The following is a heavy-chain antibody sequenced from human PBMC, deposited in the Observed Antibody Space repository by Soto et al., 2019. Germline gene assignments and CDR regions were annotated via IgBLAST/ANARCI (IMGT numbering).Heavy chain of an antibody. V-gene: IGHV1-3*01. Sequence: ASVKVSCKASGYTFTSYAMHWVRQAPGQRLEWMGWINAGNGNTKYSQKFQGRVTITTDTSASTAYMELRSLRSEDTAVYYCARALGIWPTFDYWGQGTLVTVSS. CDR3: ARALGIWPTFDY. D-gene: IGHD7-27*01. CDR1: GYTFTSYA. J-gene: IGHJ4*02. CDR2: INAGNGNT.